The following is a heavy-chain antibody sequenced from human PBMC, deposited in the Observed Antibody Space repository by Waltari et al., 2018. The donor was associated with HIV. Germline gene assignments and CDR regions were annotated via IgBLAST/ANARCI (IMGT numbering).Heavy chain of an antibody. V-gene: IGHV4-61*02. J-gene: IGHJ4*02. CDR2: IYTSRST. CDR3: ARATGDSPFDY. CDR1: GGSSSSGSYY. D-gene: IGHD4-17*01. Sequence: AHLLVSGPGRVRPPHTLPRTCTVPGGSSSSGSYYWSWIRQPAGKGLEWIGRIYTSRSTNYNPSLKSRVTISVDTSKNQLSLKLSSVTAADTAVYYCARATGDSPFDYWGQGTLVTVSS.